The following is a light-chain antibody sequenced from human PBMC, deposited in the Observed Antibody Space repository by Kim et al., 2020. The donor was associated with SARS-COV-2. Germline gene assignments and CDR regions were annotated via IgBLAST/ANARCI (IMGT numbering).Light chain of an antibody. CDR2: WAS. J-gene: IGKJ2*01. CDR1: QRVLYSSNNKNY. V-gene: IGKV4-1*01. CDR3: QQYYSAPYT. Sequence: DIVMTQSPDSLAVSLGERATINCKSSQRVLYSSNNKNYLTWYQQKPGQPPKLLIYWASTRESGVPDRFSGSGSGTDFTLTISSLKAEDVAVYYCQQYYSAPYTLGQGTKLEI.